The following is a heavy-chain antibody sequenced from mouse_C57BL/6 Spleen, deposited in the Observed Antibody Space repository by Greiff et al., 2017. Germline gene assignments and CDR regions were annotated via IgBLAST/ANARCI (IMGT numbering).Heavy chain of an antibody. CDR1: GYTFTSYW. Sequence: QVQLQQSGAELVKPGASVKLSCKASGYTFTSYWMHWVKQRPGQGLEWIGMIHPNSGSTNYNEKFKSKATLTVDNSSSTAYMQLSSLTSEDSAVYYCARSGTITTVFDYWGQGTTLTVSS. V-gene: IGHV1-64*01. J-gene: IGHJ2*01. CDR3: ARSGTITTVFDY. D-gene: IGHD1-1*01. CDR2: IHPNSGST.